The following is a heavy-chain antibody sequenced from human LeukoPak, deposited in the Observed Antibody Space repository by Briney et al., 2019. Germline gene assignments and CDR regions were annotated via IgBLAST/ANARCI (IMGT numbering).Heavy chain of an antibody. CDR2: INWNGGST. Sequence: GGSLRLSCAASGFTFDDYGMSCVRQAPGKGLEWVSGINWNGGSTAYADSVKGRFTISRDNAKNSLYLQMNSLRAEDTALYHCARGCGGTSDYYPFYFDYWGQGALVTVSS. D-gene: IGHD3-3*01. J-gene: IGHJ4*02. CDR3: ARGCGGTSDYYPFYFDY. CDR1: GFTFDDYG. V-gene: IGHV3-20*01.